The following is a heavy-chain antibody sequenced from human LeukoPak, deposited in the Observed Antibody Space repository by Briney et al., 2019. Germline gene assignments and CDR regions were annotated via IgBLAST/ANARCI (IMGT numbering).Heavy chain of an antibody. J-gene: IGHJ6*03. V-gene: IGHV1-2*02. CDR3: ARDSGCCSSTSCYNDYYYMDV. Sequence: ASVKVSCKASGYTFTGYYMHWVRQAPGQGLEWMGWINPNSGGTNYAQKFQGRVTMTRDTSISTAYMELSRLRSDDTAVYYCARDSGCCSSTSCYNDYYYMDVWGKGTTVTVSS. CDR2: INPNSGGT. D-gene: IGHD2-2*02. CDR1: GYTFTGYY.